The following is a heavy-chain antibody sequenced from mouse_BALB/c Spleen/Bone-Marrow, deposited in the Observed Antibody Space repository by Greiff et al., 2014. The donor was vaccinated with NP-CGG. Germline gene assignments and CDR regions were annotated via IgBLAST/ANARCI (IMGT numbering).Heavy chain of an antibody. CDR2: IHPNSGNT. D-gene: IGHD1-2*01. CDR1: GYTFTSSW. V-gene: IGHV1S130*01. CDR3: ARSTTATYFDV. J-gene: IGHJ1*01. Sequence: QVHVKQSGSVLVRPGAPVKLSCKASGYTFTSSWMHWAKQRPGQGLEWIGEIHPNSGNTNYNEKFKGKATLTVDTSSSTAYVDLSSLTSEDSAVYYCARSTTATYFDVWGAGTTVTVSS.